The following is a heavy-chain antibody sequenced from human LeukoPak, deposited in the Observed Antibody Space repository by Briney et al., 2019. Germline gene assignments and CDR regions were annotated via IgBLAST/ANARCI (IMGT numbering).Heavy chain of an antibody. CDR3: AKDPPSGWNVSPRPDWYFDL. Sequence: GGSLRLSCAASVFAFSSYGMHWVRQAPGKGLEWVAVIWLDGRYKYYADSVKGRFTISRDNSKTTLYLQMNSLRAEDTAVYYCAKDPPSGWNVSPRPDWYFDLWGRGTLVTVSS. D-gene: IGHD6-19*01. V-gene: IGHV3-33*06. CDR2: IWLDGRYK. CDR1: VFAFSSYG. J-gene: IGHJ2*01.